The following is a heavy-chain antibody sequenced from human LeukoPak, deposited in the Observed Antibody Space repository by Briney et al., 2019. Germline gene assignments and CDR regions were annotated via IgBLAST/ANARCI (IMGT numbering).Heavy chain of an antibody. CDR2: ISSSSSYI. J-gene: IGHJ1*01. CDR3: ARCGSRGGSCYLQH. D-gene: IGHD2-15*01. V-gene: IGHV3-21*01. CDR1: GFTFSGYS. Sequence: GGSLRLTCAASGFTFSGYSMNWVRQAPGKGLEWVSSISSSSSYIYYADSVKGRFTISRDNAKNSLYLQMNSLRAEDTAVYYCARCGSRGGSCYLQHWGQGTLVTVSS.